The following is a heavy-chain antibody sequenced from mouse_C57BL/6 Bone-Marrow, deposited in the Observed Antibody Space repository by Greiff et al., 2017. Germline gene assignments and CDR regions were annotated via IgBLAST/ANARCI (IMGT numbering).Heavy chain of an antibody. Sequence: VKLMEPGAELVKPGASVKMSCKASGYTFTSYWITWVKQRPGQGLEWIGDIYPGSGSTNYNEKFKSKATLTVDTSSSTAYMQLSSLTSEDSAVYYCARSGYYGYDGAYWGQGTLVTVSA. CDR1: GYTFTSYW. CDR3: ARSGYYGYDGAY. J-gene: IGHJ3*01. D-gene: IGHD2-2*01. CDR2: IYPGSGST. V-gene: IGHV1-55*01.